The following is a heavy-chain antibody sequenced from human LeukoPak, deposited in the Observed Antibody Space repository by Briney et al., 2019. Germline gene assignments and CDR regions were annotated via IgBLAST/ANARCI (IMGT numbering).Heavy chain of an antibody. Sequence: GESLKISCKGSGYSFTSYWIGWVRQMPGKGLEWMGIIYPGDSDTRYSPSFQGQVTISADKSISTAYLQWSSLKASDTAMYYCARPYYYGSGSLAGFDPWGQGTLVTVSS. J-gene: IGHJ5*02. CDR3: ARPYYYGSGSLAGFDP. CDR2: IYPGDSDT. CDR1: GYSFTSYW. D-gene: IGHD3-10*01. V-gene: IGHV5-51*01.